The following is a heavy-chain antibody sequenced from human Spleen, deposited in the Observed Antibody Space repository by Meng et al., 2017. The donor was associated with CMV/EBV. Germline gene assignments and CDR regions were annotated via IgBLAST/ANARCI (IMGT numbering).Heavy chain of an antibody. CDR2: IWDDGISK. CDR3: AFSNSWYCFDH. CDR1: GFTFRSYG. Sequence: CAASGFTFRSYGMHWVRQAPGKGLEWVAVIWDDGISKYYADAVRGRFMISRDNSESTLYLQMNSLRGEDTAVYYCAFSNSWYCFDHWGQGTLVTVSS. V-gene: IGHV3-33*01. J-gene: IGHJ4*02. D-gene: IGHD6-13*01.